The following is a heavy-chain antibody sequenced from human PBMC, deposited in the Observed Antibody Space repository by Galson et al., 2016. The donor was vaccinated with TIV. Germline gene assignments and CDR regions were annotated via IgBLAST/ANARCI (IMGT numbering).Heavy chain of an antibody. CDR1: GYSFSSYW. D-gene: IGHD3-10*01. CDR2: IYPGDSDT. J-gene: IGHJ6*02. Sequence: GSGYSFSSYWIGWVRQMPGKGLEWMGIIYPGDSDTRYSPSFQGQVTISADKSISTAYLQWSSLKASDTAMYYCARPEGSGSYYYYGMDVWGQGTTVTVSS. CDR3: ARPEGSGSYYYYGMDV. V-gene: IGHV5-51*01.